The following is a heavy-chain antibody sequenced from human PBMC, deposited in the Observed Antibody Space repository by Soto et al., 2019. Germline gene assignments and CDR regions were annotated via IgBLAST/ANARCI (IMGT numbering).Heavy chain of an antibody. J-gene: IGHJ4*02. Sequence: PSETLSLTCSVSGGSISSSNYYWAWIRQPPGKGLEWIGSIYYIGNAYYNPSLKSRVTMSVDTSKNQFSLKVTSVTAADTAIYYCAREDRTNGYNHDYWGQGTLVTVSS. V-gene: IGHV4-39*01. CDR2: IYYIGNA. D-gene: IGHD1-1*01. CDR1: GGSISSSNYY. CDR3: AREDRTNGYNHDY.